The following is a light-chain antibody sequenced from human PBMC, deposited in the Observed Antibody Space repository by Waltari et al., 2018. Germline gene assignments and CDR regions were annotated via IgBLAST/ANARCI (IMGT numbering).Light chain of an antibody. CDR1: QTVTSSS. Sequence: EIVLTQSPGTLSLSPGERATLSCGASQTVTSSSLAWYQQKPGQAPRLLFYGTSSRATGIPDRFSVSGSGTDFTRTISRLEPEDFAVYYCQHYGSSFFTFGPGTKVGIK. CDR3: QHYGSSFFT. J-gene: IGKJ3*01. CDR2: GTS. V-gene: IGKV3-20*01.